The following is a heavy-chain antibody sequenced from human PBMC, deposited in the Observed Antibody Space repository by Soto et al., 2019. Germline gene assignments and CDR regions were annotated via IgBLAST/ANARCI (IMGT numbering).Heavy chain of an antibody. D-gene: IGHD1-26*01. J-gene: IGHJ6*02. V-gene: IGHV3-48*02. CDR2: ISSSSSTI. CDR1: GFTFSSYS. CDR3: ASIFELGRTYYYGMDV. Sequence: GGSLRLSCAASGFTFSSYSMNWVRQAPGKGLEWVSYISSSSSTIYYADSVKGRFTISRDNAKNSLYLQMNSLRDEDTAVYYCASIFELGRTYYYGMDVWGQGTTVTV.